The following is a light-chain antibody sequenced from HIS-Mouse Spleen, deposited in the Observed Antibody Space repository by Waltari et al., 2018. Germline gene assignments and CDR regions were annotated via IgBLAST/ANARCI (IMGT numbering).Light chain of an antibody. V-gene: IGKV3-11*01. Sequence: EIVLTQSPATLSLSPGERVTLPCRASQSVSSYLAWYQQKPGQAPRLLIYDASNRATGIPARFSGSGSGTDFTLTISSLEPEDFAVYYCQQRSNWPGTFGQGTKVEIK. CDR3: QQRSNWPGT. CDR1: QSVSSY. J-gene: IGKJ1*01. CDR2: DAS.